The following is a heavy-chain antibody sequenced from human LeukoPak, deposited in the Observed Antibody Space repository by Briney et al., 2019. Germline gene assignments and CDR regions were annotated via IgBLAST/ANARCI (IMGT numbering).Heavy chain of an antibody. CDR1: GGSISSYY. Sequence: SSETLSLTCTVSGGSISSYYWSWIRQPPGKGLEWIGYIYYSGSTNYNPSLKSRVTISVDTSKNQFSLKLSSVTAADTAVYYCARHWGRLESQSSFFDYWGQGTLVTVSS. J-gene: IGHJ4*02. D-gene: IGHD4-4*01. CDR2: IYYSGST. V-gene: IGHV4-59*08. CDR3: ARHWGRLESQSSFFDY.